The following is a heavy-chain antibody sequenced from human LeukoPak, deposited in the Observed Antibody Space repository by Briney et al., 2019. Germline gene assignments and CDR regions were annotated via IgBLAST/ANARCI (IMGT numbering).Heavy chain of an antibody. Sequence: QPGRSLRLSCTASGFTFGDYAMSWVRQAPGKGLEWVGFIRSKAYGGTTEYAASVKGRFTISRDDSKSIAYLQMNSLKTEDTAVYYCKTFWSGFYPFDYWGQGTLVTVSS. V-gene: IGHV3-49*04. CDR1: GFTFGDYA. CDR3: KTFWSGFYPFDY. J-gene: IGHJ4*02. D-gene: IGHD3-3*01. CDR2: IRSKAYGGTT.